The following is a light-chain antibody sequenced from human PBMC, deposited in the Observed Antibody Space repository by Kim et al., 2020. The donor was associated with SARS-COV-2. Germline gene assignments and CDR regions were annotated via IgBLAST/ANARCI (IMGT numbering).Light chain of an antibody. CDR3: QQYDNVPLT. CDR2: DVS. Sequence: SSVAARVTISCQASQDISHYLNWYQQKPVKAPKLLLYDVSNLETGVPSTFSGSGSGTDFTFTISSLKPEDIATYYCQQYDNVPLTFGGGTKVDIK. CDR1: QDISHY. V-gene: IGKV1-33*01. J-gene: IGKJ4*01.